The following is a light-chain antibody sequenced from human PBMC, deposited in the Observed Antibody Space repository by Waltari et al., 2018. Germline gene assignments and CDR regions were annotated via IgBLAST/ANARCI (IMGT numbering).Light chain of an antibody. CDR1: QSVTST. V-gene: IGKV6-21*01. Sequence: EIVLTQSPGTLSLSPGERATLSCRASQSVTSTYLAWYQQKPDQSPKLLIKYASQSFAGVPSRLRGSGSGTDFTLTINSLEAEDAATYYCHQSSSLPGTFGQGTKVEIK. CDR3: HQSSSLPGT. CDR2: YAS. J-gene: IGKJ1*01.